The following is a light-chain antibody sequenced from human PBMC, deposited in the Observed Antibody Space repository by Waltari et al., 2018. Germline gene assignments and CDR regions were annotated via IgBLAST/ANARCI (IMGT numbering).Light chain of an antibody. Sequence: IQLTQSPSSLAASVGDRVTITCRASESITGYLNWYQQKPGKAPNLLISGTSNLQGGVPSRFSGSGSGTDFTLTTSSLHPEDFASYYCQQSYDSLYTFGQGTKLEI. J-gene: IGKJ2*01. V-gene: IGKV1-39*01. CDR3: QQSYDSLYT. CDR2: GTS. CDR1: ESITGY.